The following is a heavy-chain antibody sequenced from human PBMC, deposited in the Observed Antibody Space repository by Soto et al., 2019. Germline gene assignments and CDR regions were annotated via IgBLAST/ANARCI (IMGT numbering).Heavy chain of an antibody. CDR3: ARVKQGASRVYYYYGMDV. J-gene: IGHJ6*02. D-gene: IGHD1-26*01. CDR2: IIPIFGTA. Sequence: SVKVSCKASGGTFSSYAISWVRQAPGQGLEWMGGIIPIFGTANYAQKFQGRVTITADESTSTAYMELSSLRSEDTAVYYCARVKQGASRVYYYYGMDVWGQGTTVTVSS. V-gene: IGHV1-69*13. CDR1: GGTFSSYA.